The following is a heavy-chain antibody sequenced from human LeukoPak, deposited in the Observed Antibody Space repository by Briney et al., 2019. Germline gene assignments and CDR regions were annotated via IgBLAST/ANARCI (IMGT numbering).Heavy chain of an antibody. Sequence: GGSLRLSCAASGFTFSSYSMNWVRQAPGKGLEWVSFISSSSSYIYYADSVKGRFTISRDNAKNSLYLQMNSLRAEDTAVYYCARSRGAVAGNWFDPWGQGTLVTVSS. CDR3: ARSRGAVAGNWFDP. J-gene: IGHJ5*02. CDR2: ISSSSSYI. D-gene: IGHD6-19*01. CDR1: GFTFSSYS. V-gene: IGHV3-21*01.